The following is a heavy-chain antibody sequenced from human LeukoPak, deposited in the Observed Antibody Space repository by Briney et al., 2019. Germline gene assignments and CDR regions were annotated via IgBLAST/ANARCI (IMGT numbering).Heavy chain of an antibody. V-gene: IGHV3-30*18. CDR2: ISYDGSDK. Sequence: GGSLRLSCAASGFTFSSYGMHWVRQPPGKGLEWVVVISYDGSDKYYVDSVKGRFTISRDNPKNTLYLQMNSLRVEDTAVYYCAKSSGYSHGPPDYWGQGTPVTVSP. D-gene: IGHD5-18*01. CDR3: AKSSGYSHGPPDY. J-gene: IGHJ4*02. CDR1: GFTFSSYG.